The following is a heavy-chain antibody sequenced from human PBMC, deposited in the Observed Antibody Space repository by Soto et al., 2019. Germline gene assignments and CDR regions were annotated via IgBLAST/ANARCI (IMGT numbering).Heavy chain of an antibody. V-gene: IGHV1-69*04. J-gene: IGHJ6*03. CDR2: IIPILGIA. CDR1: GGTLSSYT. Sequence: SVKVSCTASGGTLSSYTISWVRQAPGQGLEWMGRIIPILGIANYAQKFQGRVTITADKSTSTAYMELSSLRSEDTAVYYCARDISQGDYMDVWGKGTTVTVSS. CDR3: ARDISQGDYMDV.